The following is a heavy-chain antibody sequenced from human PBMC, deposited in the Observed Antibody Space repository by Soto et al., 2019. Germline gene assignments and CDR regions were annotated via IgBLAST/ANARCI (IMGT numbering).Heavy chain of an antibody. D-gene: IGHD3-10*01. CDR2: IYSGGYT. Sequence: EVQLVESGGGLIQPGGSLRLSCAVSGFTVSNNYMSWVRQAPGKGLEGVSVIYSGGYTAYGDSVKGRFTISRDNSKNTIYLKMNTRGPGATAVFHWATHPGGGGYWGQGTLVTVSS. J-gene: IGHJ4*02. CDR1: GFTVSNNY. V-gene: IGHV3-53*01. CDR3: ATHPGGGGY.